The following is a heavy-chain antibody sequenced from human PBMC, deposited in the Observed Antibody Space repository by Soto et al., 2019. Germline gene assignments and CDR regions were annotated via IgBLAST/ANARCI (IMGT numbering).Heavy chain of an antibody. CDR1: GLTLTRYS. CDR2: ISSTTNYI. Sequence: PGGSLRLSCAASGLTLTRYSMNWVRQAPGKGLEWVSSISSTTNYIYYACPMKRRFTTSRDDSNYSLHLKINSLTAEDTAVYYCATKSENINSCCDYWDQGTRVTVAS. V-gene: IGHV3-21*01. CDR3: ATKSENINSCCDY. J-gene: IGHJ4*01. D-gene: IGHD1-1*01.